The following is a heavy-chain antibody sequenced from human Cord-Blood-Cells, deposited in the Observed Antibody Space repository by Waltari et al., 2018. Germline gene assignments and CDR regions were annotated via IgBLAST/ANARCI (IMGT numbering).Heavy chain of an antibody. CDR2: IYHSGST. CDR1: GGSISSSNW. Sequence: QVQLQESGPGLVKPSGTLSLTCAVSGGSISSSNWWSWVRQPPGKGLEWIGEIYHSGSTNYNPALKSRVTISVDKSKNQFSLKLSSVTAADTAVYYCARGRGYCSSTSCYYYYYGMDVWGQGTTVTVSS. CDR3: ARGRGYCSSTSCYYYYYGMDV. J-gene: IGHJ6*02. D-gene: IGHD2-2*01. V-gene: IGHV4-4*02.